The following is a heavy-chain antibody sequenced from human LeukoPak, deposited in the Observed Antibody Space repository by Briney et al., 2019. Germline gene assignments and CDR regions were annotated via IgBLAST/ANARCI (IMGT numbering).Heavy chain of an antibody. V-gene: IGHV1-46*01. J-gene: IGHJ4*02. CDR3: ARRPVLIAVAGSFDY. D-gene: IGHD6-19*01. CDR2: INPSGGST. Sequence: ASVKVSCKASGYTFTSYYMHWVRQAPGQGLDWMGIINPSGGSTSYAQKFQGRVTMTRDTSTSTVYTELSSLRSEDTAVYYCARRPVLIAVAGSFDYWGQGTLVTVSS. CDR1: GYTFTSYY.